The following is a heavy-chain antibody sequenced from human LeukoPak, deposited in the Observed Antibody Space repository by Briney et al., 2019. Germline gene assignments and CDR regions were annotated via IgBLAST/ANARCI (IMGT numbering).Heavy chain of an antibody. D-gene: IGHD3-10*01. CDR1: GFTFSRSW. V-gene: IGHV3-7*04. Sequence: GGSLRLSCAASGFTFSRSWMIWVRQAPGKGLEWVANIKEDGSQKFYVDSVKGRFTISRDNARNSLYLQMSSLRAEDTAVYYCARGFGDCWGQGTLVTVS. CDR3: ARGFGDC. CDR2: IKEDGSQK. J-gene: IGHJ4*02.